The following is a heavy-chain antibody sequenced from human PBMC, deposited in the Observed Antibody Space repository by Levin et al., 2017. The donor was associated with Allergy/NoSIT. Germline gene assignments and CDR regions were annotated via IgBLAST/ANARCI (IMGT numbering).Heavy chain of an antibody. CDR1: GFSFNVYS. CDR3: ARGPLGSGLDDAFDI. Sequence: PGGSLRLSCAASGFSFNVYSMNWVRQAPGKGLEWVSYISSSSAMIYYADSVKGRFTISRDNDNNSVYLQMNTLRAEDTAVYYCARGPLGSGLDDAFDIWGQGTMVTVSS. D-gene: IGHD3/OR15-3a*01. J-gene: IGHJ3*02. CDR2: ISSSSAMI. V-gene: IGHV3-48*04.